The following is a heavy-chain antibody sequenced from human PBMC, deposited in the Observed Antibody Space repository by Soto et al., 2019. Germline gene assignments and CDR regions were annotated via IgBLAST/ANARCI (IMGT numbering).Heavy chain of an antibody. J-gene: IGHJ6*02. CDR3: ARSYCSGGSCYSESDYYYYGMDV. V-gene: IGHV1-69*01. CDR1: GGTFSSYA. D-gene: IGHD2-15*01. CDR2: IIPIFGTA. Sequence: QVQLVQSGAEVKKPGSSVKVSCKASGGTFSSYAIGWVRQAPGQGLEWMGGIIPIFGTANYAQKFQGRVTITADESTSTAYMELSSLRSEDTAVYYCARSYCSGGSCYSESDYYYYGMDVWGQGTTVTVSS.